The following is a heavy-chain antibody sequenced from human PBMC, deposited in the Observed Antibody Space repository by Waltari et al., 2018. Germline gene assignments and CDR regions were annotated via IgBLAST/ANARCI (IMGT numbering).Heavy chain of an antibody. CDR3: ARDGRAYCGGDCYMDY. Sequence: EVRLVESGGGLVKPGGSLRLSCEASGFIFNTYSMNWVRQAPGKGLEWVSSSSIISDFIYYRDAVKGRFTISRDNARKSVFLQMNSLRAEDTAVYYCARDGRAYCGGDCYMDYWGQGTLVTVSS. V-gene: IGHV3-21*01. CDR1: GFIFNTYS. D-gene: IGHD2-21*01. CDR2: SSIISDFI. J-gene: IGHJ4*02.